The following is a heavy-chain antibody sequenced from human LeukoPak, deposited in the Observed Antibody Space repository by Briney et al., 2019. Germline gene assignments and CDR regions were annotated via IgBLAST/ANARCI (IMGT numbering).Heavy chain of an antibody. J-gene: IGHJ5*02. CDR2: IYTSGST. CDR1: GGSISSYY. CDR3: ARDEQQLVGDWFDP. Sequence: SETLSLTCTVSGGSISSYYWSWIRQPAGKGLEWSGRIYTSGSTNYNPSLKSRVTMSVDTSKNQFSLKLSSVTAADTAVYYCARDEQQLVGDWFDPWGQGTLVTVSS. D-gene: IGHD6-13*01. V-gene: IGHV4-4*07.